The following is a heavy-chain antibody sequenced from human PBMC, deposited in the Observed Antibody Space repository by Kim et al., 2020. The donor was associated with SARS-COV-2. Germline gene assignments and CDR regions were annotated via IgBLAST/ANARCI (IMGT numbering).Heavy chain of an antibody. Sequence: SETLSLTCAVYGGSFSGYYWSWIRQPPGKGLEWIGEINHSGSTNYNPSLKSRVTISVDTSKNQFSLKLSSVTAADTAVYYCARGLRVLGKTNWFDPWGQGTLVTVSS. V-gene: IGHV4-34*01. CDR3: ARGLRVLGKTNWFDP. CDR1: GGSFSGYY. D-gene: IGHD2-15*01. CDR2: INHSGST. J-gene: IGHJ5*02.